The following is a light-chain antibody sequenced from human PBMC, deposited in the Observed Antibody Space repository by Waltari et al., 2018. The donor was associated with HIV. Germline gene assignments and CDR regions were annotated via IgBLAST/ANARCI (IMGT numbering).Light chain of an antibody. Sequence: TLVNQEPSFSVFPGGTVTLTFGLTPGSGSTTAYPSWYQQTPGQPPRTLIYSTQIRSSGVPDRFSGSILGNKAALTITGAQADDESDYYCLLYMGSAWVFGGGTKLTVL. CDR2: STQ. CDR1: PGSGSTTAY. V-gene: IGLV8-61*01. J-gene: IGLJ3*02. CDR3: LLYMGSAWV.